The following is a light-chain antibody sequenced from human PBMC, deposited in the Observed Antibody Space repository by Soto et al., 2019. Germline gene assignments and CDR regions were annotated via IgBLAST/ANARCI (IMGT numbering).Light chain of an antibody. CDR3: QSYDSSLSGYV. CDR1: SSDVGLYHY. J-gene: IGLJ1*01. Sequence: VLTQPASVSGSPGQSITISCTGTSSDVGLYHYASWYQHHPGKAPKLVIYEVSHRPSGVSSRFSGSKSGNTASLTISGLQAEDEATYYCQSYDSSLSGYVFGTGTKVTVL. V-gene: IGLV2-14*01. CDR2: EVS.